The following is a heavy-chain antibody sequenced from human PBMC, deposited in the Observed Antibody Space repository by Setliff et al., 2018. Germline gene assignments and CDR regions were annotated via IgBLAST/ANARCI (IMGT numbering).Heavy chain of an antibody. CDR2: IINSGST. J-gene: IGHJ2*01. D-gene: IGHD3-3*01. V-gene: IGHV4-39*01. Sequence: TSETLSLTCTVSGGSFTGSTYYWGWIRQSPGKGLEWLGTIINSGSTYYNPSVKSRVTMSVDTSKSQLSLKLSSVTAADTGVYYCARVGRRVDPDPVRRRYSDRWGRGTLVTVAS. CDR3: ARVGRRVDPDPVRRRYSDR. CDR1: GGSFTGSTYY.